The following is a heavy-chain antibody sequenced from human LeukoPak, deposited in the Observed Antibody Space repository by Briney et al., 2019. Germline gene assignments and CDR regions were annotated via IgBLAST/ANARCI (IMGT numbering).Heavy chain of an antibody. CDR2: ISGSGGST. D-gene: IGHD6-13*01. CDR3: AKDFLSGGSSSSWYSEGYFDY. V-gene: IGHV3-23*01. Sequence: GSLRLSCAASGFTFSSYAMSWVRQAPGKGLEWVSAISGSGGSTYYADSVKGRFTISRDNSKNTLYLQMNSLRAEDTAVYYCAKDFLSGGSSSSWYSEGYFDYWGQGTLVTVSS. CDR1: GFTFSSYA. J-gene: IGHJ4*02.